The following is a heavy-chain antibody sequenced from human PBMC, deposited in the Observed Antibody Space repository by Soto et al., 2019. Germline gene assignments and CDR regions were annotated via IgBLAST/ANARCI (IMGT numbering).Heavy chain of an antibody. CDR1: GGSVSSSIYY. CDR3: AAGDYSGSGTYYNGWFDS. V-gene: IGHV4-39*01. D-gene: IGHD3-10*01. J-gene: IGHJ5*01. CDR2: IYYSGST. Sequence: ETLSLTVTFSGGSVSSSIYYWGWIRQPPRKGLEWIGSIYYSGSTYYNPSLKSRVTISLDTSKNQFSLRLNSVTAADAALYDCAAGDYSGSGTYYNGWFDSWGQGTLVTVSS.